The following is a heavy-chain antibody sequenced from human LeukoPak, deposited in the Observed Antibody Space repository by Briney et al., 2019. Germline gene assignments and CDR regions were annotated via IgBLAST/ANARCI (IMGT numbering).Heavy chain of an antibody. CDR1: GYTFTSYG. D-gene: IGHD6-6*01. CDR2: ISAYNGNT. J-gene: IGHJ4*02. CDR3: AMSYSSSSNFDY. V-gene: IGHV1-18*01. Sequence: ASVKVSCKASGYTFTSYGISWVRQAPGQGLEWMGWISAYNGNTNYAQKLQGRVTMTTDTFTSTAYMELRSLRSDDTAVYYCAMSYSSSSNFDYWGQGTLVTVSS.